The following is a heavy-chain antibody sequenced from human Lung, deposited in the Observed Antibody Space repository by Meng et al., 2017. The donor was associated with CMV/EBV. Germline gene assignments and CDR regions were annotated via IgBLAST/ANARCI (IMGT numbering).Heavy chain of an antibody. CDR3: ARWKPRIDY. J-gene: IGHJ4*02. CDR2: IKEDGSAK. V-gene: IGHV3-7*01. Sequence: GESXKISCAASGFTFSSYWMSWVRQAPGKGLEWVANIKEDGSAKYYVDSVKGRFTISRDNAKKSLYLQKNSLRAEDTAVYYCARWKPRIDYWGQGTLVTVSS. CDR1: GFTFSSYW. D-gene: IGHD1-1*01.